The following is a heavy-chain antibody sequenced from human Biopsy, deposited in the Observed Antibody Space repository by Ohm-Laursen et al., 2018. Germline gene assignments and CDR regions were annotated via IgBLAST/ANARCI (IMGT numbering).Heavy chain of an antibody. Sequence: TLSLTCTVSGGSISSGGSYWSWIRQRPGKGLEWIGYIFNSANTYYNPSLKNLITISGDTSKNQFSLKLGSVTVADTAVFYCARRGSGGRSFDYWGQGSLVTVSS. CDR1: GGSISSGGSY. V-gene: IGHV4-31*01. CDR2: IFNSANT. J-gene: IGHJ4*02. CDR3: ARRGSGGRSFDY. D-gene: IGHD2-15*01.